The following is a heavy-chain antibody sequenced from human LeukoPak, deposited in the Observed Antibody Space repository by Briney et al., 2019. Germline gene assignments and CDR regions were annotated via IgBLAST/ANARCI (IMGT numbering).Heavy chain of an antibody. CDR3: ARALKGAALFDY. CDR2: IIPIFGTA. Sequence: SVKVSCKASGGTFSSYAISWVRQAPGQGLEWMGGIIPIFGTANYAQKFQGRVTITADESTSTAYMELSSLRSEDTAVYYCARALKGAALFDYWGQGTLVTVSS. D-gene: IGHD6-6*01. J-gene: IGHJ4*02. V-gene: IGHV1-69*13. CDR1: GGTFSSYA.